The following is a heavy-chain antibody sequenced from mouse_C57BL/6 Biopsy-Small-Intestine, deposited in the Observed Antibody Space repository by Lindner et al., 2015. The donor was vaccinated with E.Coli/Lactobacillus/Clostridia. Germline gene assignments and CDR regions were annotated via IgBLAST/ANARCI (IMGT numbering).Heavy chain of an antibody. CDR2: VNPNNGDT. J-gene: IGHJ3*01. CDR1: GYTFTDWY. CDR3: GISFYNYDPFAY. Sequence: VQLQESGPELVKPGASVKMSCKGSGYTFTDWYMNWVKQSHGKSLEWIGRVNPNNGDTTYNQKFKGKATLTVDKSLSTAFMQLNSLTSEDSAVYYCGISFYNYDPFAYWGQGTLVTVSA. V-gene: IGHV1-19*01. D-gene: IGHD2-12*01.